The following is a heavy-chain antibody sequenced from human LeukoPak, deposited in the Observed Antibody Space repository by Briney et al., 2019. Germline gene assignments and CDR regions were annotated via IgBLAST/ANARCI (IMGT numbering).Heavy chain of an antibody. CDR2: IYYSGST. Sequence: PSETLSLTCTVSGGSISSHYYWTWIRQPPGKGLEWIGSIYYSGSTYYNPSLKSRVTISVDTSKNQFSLKLNSLTAAETAVYYCARQYGSGSSYTPVVDLWGQGTLVTVSS. CDR1: GGSISSHYY. V-gene: IGHV4-39*01. CDR3: ARQYGSGSSYTPVVDL. J-gene: IGHJ4*02. D-gene: IGHD3-10*01.